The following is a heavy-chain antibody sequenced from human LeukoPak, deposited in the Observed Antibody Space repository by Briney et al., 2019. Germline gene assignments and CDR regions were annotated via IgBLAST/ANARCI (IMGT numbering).Heavy chain of an antibody. CDR1: EFSFSTNW. J-gene: IGHJ4*02. Sequence: PGGSLRLSCAASEFSFSTNWMHWVRQTPGKGLEWVAELNEDGSVKYYVDSVKGRFTISRDNAKSLLFLQMYNLRTEDTGVYFCANVPRSTVSYWGRGTLVTDSS. D-gene: IGHD2-2*01. CDR3: ANVPRSTVSY. V-gene: IGHV3-7*01. CDR2: LNEDGSVK.